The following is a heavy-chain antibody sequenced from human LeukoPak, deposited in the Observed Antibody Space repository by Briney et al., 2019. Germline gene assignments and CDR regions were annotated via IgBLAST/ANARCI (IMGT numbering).Heavy chain of an antibody. CDR2: INPNSGGT. Sequence: ASVKVSCTASGYTFTGYHIHWVRQAPGQGLEWMGWINPNSGGTNYAQKFQGRVTMTRDTSISTAYMELSRLRSDDTAVYFRARLRSSGPSRYFDYWGQGTLVTVSS. D-gene: IGHD6-19*01. J-gene: IGHJ4*02. CDR3: ARLRSSGPSRYFDY. CDR1: GYTFTGYH. V-gene: IGHV1-2*02.